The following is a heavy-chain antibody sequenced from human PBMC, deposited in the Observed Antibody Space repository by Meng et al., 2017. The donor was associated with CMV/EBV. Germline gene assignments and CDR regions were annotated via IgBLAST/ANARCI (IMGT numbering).Heavy chain of an antibody. J-gene: IGHJ4*02. D-gene: IGHD6-13*01. V-gene: IGHV4-28*02. CDR1: GYSISSSNW. CDR2: IYYRGSI. Sequence: LRLSCAVSGYSISSSNWWGWIRQPPGKGLEWIGYIYYRGSIYYNPSLKSRVTMSVDTSKNQFSLKLNSVTAVDTAVYYCARSNGYSSSGYYFDYWGQGTLVTVSS. CDR3: ARSNGYSSSGYYFDY.